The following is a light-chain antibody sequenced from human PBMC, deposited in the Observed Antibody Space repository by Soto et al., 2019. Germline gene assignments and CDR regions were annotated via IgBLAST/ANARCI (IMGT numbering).Light chain of an antibody. CDR1: QTISSY. CDR3: QQSYSTPYT. V-gene: IGKV1-39*01. Sequence: DIQMTQSPSSLSASVCDRVTITCRASQTISSYLNWYQHKLGKAPKLLIYAASGLESGVPSRFSGSGSGTDFTLTISSLQPEDFATYYCQQSYSTPYTFGQGTKLDIK. CDR2: AAS. J-gene: IGKJ2*01.